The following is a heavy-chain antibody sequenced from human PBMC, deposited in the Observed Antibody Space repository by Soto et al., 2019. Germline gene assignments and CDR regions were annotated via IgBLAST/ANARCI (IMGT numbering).Heavy chain of an antibody. CDR3: ARRRGGFYGVDV. CDR2: INPSGGST. D-gene: IGHD3-3*01. CDR1: GYTFTTYY. J-gene: IGHJ6*02. V-gene: IGHV1-46*01. Sequence: QVQLVQSGAEVKKPGASVKVSCKASGYTFTTYYMYWVRQAPGQGLEWMAIINPSGGSTTYAQKFQGRVTVTRDTSTSTVYMELSSLRSEDTAVYYCARRRGGFYGVDVWGHGTTVTVSS.